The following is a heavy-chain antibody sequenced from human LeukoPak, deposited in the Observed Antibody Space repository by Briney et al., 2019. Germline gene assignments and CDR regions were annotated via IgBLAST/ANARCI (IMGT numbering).Heavy chain of an antibody. CDR1: GGTFSSYA. V-gene: IGHV1-69*13. J-gene: IGHJ6*03. CDR2: IIPIFGTA. CDR3: ARESAAAAKNHYYYYMDV. D-gene: IGHD2-15*01. Sequence: SVKVSCKASGGTFSSYAISWVRQAPGQGLEWMGGIIPIFGTANYAQKFQGRVTITADESTSTAYMELSSLRSEDTAVYYCARESAAAAKNHYYYYMDVWGKGTTVTISS.